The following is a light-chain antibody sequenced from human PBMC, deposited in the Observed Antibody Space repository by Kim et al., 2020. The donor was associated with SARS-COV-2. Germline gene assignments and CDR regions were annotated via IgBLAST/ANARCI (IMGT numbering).Light chain of an antibody. Sequence: GQRDTISYSGRSCNIRSKTVNWYQQLPGTAPKLLININNQRPSGVPDRFAGAKSGTSASLAISGLQSEDEADYYCAAWDDSLNGYVFGTGTKVTVL. V-gene: IGLV1-44*01. CDR2: INN. CDR1: SCNIRSKT. CDR3: AAWDDSLNGYV. J-gene: IGLJ1*01.